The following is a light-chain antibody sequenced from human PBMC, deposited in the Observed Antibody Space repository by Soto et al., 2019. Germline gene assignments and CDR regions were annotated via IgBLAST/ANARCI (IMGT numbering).Light chain of an antibody. CDR1: QSVGSN. CDR2: DAS. CDR3: QQYNNWPLYT. Sequence: EIVMTQSPASLSASPGERATLSCRASQSVGSNLSWYQQRPGRAPRLLIYDASTRATTIPARFRGSGSVTHFTLTISSLESEDFAVYYCQQYNNWPLYTFGQGTKLEIK. V-gene: IGKV3-15*01. J-gene: IGKJ2*01.